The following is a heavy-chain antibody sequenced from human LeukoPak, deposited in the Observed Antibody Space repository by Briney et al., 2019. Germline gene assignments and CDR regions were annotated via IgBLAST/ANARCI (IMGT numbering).Heavy chain of an antibody. D-gene: IGHD2-2*03. CDR2: IYSGGST. Sequence: GRSLRLSCAASGFTVSSNYMSWVRQAPGKGLEWVSVIYSGGSTYYADSVKGRFTISRDNSKNTLYLQMNSLRAEDTAVYYCARVGYCSSTSCPSTYYYYYGMDVWGQGTTVTVSS. V-gene: IGHV3-66*01. CDR3: ARVGYCSSTSCPSTYYYYYGMDV. CDR1: GFTVSSNY. J-gene: IGHJ6*02.